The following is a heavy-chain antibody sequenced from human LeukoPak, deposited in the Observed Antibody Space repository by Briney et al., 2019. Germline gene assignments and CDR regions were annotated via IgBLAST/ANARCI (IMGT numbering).Heavy chain of an antibody. J-gene: IGHJ5*02. V-gene: IGHV3-21*01. D-gene: IGHD6-13*01. CDR1: GFTFSSYS. CDR3: ARDGGQYSSSWKENWFDP. CDR2: ISSSSSYI. Sequence: PGGSLRLSCAASGFTFSSYSMNWVRQAPGKGLEWVSSISSSSSYIYYADSVKGRFTISRNNAKNSLYLQMTSLRAEDTAVYYCARDGGQYSSSWKENWFDPWGQGTLVTVSS.